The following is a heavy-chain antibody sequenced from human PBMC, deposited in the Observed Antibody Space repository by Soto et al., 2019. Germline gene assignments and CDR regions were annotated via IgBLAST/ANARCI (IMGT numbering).Heavy chain of an antibody. J-gene: IGHJ4*02. CDR3: DRGMTTVTNLDY. CDR1: GGSISSGGYS. D-gene: IGHD4-17*01. CDR2: IYHSGST. V-gene: IGHV4-30-2*01. Sequence: QLQLQESGSGLVKPSQTLSLTCAVSGGSISSGGYSWSWIRQPPGKGLEWIGYIYHSGSTYYNPYLTSRVTLSVDRSKNQFSLKLSSVTAEDKAVYYCDRGMTTVTNLDYWGQGTLVTVSS.